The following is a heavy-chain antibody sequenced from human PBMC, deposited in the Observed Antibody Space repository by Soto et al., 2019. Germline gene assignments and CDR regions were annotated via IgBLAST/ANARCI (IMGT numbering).Heavy chain of an antibody. CDR1: GFTFSDYY. CDR2: ISSSGSTI. J-gene: IGHJ4*02. V-gene: IGHV3-11*01. D-gene: IGHD3-16*02. Sequence: SLRLSCAASGFTFSDYYMSWIRQAPGKGLEWVSYISSSGSTIYYADSVKGRFTISRDNAKNSLYLQMNSLRAEDTAVYYCARGPYDYVWGSDPPHFDYWGQGTLVTSPQ. CDR3: ARGPYDYVWGSDPPHFDY.